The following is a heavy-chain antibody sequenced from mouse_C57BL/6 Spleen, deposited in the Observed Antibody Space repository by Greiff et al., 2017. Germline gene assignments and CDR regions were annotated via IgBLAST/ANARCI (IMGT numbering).Heavy chain of an antibody. CDR3: KGGDCTVVARYYAMDD. CDR2: IRLKSDNYAT. J-gene: IGHJ4*01. Sequence: EVKLQESGGGLVQPGGSMKLSCVASGFTFSNYWMNWVRQSPEKGLEWVAQIRLKSDNYATHHAESVKGRFTISRADSNSSVSLQKKNLRGVDTGIYYCKGGDCTVVARYYAMDDWGEGTSVTVSA. CDR1: GFTFSNYW. V-gene: IGHV6-3*01. D-gene: IGHD1-1*01.